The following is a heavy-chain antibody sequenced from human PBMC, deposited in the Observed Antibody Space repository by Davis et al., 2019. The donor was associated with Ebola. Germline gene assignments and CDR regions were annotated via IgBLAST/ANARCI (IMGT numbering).Heavy chain of an antibody. J-gene: IGHJ4*02. Sequence: SLKISCAASGFTVSSNYMSWVRQAPGKGLEWVSGISGSVGNTYYADSVKGRFTISRDNSKNRLYLQINSLRAEDTAVYYCAKGGSSSGGGGYFDYWGQGTLVTVSS. CDR2: ISGSVGNT. D-gene: IGHD6-6*01. CDR3: AKGGSSSGGGGYFDY. V-gene: IGHV3-23*01. CDR1: GFTVSSNY.